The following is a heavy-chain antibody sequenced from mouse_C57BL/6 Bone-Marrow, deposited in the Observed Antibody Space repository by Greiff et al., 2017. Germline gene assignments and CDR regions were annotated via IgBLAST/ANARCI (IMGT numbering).Heavy chain of an antibody. CDR1: GYAFSSYW. J-gene: IGHJ3*01. Sequence: VQLLQSGAELVKPGASVKISCKASGYAFSSYWMNWVKQRPGKGLEWIGQIFPGYGDTNYNGKFKSKSTLTADKSSSTAYMQLSSLTAEDSAVYFCARGAYWGQGTLVTVSA. CDR2: IFPGYGDT. CDR3: ARGAY. V-gene: IGHV1-80*01.